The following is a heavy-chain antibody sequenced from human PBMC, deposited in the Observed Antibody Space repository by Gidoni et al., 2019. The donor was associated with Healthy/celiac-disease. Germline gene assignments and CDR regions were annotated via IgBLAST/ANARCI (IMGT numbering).Heavy chain of an antibody. V-gene: IGHV2-26*01. CDR2: IFSNDEK. CDR3: ARKVVGATSAFDI. J-gene: IGHJ3*02. CDR1: GFSLSNARMG. D-gene: IGHD1-26*01. Sequence: QDTLQASGPVLVKPTETLTLTCTVSGFSLSNARMGVSWIRQPPGKALAWLANIFSNDEKSYSTSLKSRLTISKDTSKSQVVLTMTNMDPVDTATYYCARKVVGATSAFDIWGQGTMVTVSS.